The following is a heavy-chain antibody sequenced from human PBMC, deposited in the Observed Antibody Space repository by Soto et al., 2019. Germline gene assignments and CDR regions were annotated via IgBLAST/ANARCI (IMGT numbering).Heavy chain of an antibody. D-gene: IGHD6-19*01. Sequence: QVQLVESGGGVVQPGRSLRLSCAASGFTFSSYGMHWLRQAPGKGLEWVAVIWYDGSNKYYADSVKGRFTISRDNSKNTLYLQMNSLRAEDTAVYYCARAEAVAGTYGYWGQGTLVTVSS. J-gene: IGHJ4*02. CDR2: IWYDGSNK. CDR3: ARAEAVAGTYGY. V-gene: IGHV3-33*01. CDR1: GFTFSSYG.